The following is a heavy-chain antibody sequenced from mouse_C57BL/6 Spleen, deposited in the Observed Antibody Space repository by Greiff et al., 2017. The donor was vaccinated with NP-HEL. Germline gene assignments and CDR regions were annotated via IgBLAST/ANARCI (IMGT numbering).Heavy chain of an antibody. CDR1: GYTFTSYW. D-gene: IGHD2-3*01. Sequence: QVQLKQPGAELVRPGSSVKLSCKASGYTFTSYWMDWVKQRPGQGLEWIGNIYPSDSETHYNQKFKDKATLTVDKSSSTAYMQLSSLTSEDSAVYYCATFDGFYYAMDYWGQGTSVTVSS. CDR3: ATFDGFYYAMDY. CDR2: IYPSDSET. V-gene: IGHV1-61*01. J-gene: IGHJ4*01.